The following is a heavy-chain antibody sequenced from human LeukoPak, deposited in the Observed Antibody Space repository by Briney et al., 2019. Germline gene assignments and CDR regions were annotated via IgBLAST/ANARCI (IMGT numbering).Heavy chain of an antibody. Sequence: GGSLRLSCAASGFTFNTYGMTWVRQAPGKGLEWVSAITSSGGSTYYGDSVKGRFTISRDNSKNTLYLQMNSLRAEDTAVYYCAKHLYYDSSAYYYYWGQGTLVTVSS. CDR2: ITSSGGST. D-gene: IGHD3-22*01. CDR1: GFTFNTYG. V-gene: IGHV3-23*01. CDR3: AKHLYYDSSAYYYY. J-gene: IGHJ4*02.